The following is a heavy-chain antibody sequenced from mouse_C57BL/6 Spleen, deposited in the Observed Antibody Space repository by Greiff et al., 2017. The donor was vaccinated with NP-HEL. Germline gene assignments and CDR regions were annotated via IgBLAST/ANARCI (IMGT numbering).Heavy chain of an antibody. CDR3: ACDYDGAWFAY. Sequence: QVQLQQSGPELVKPGASVKISCKASGYAFSSSWMNWVKQRPGKGLEWIGRIYPGDGDTNYNGKFKGKATLTADKSSSTAYMQLSSLTSEDSAVYFCACDYDGAWFAYWGQGTLVTVSA. D-gene: IGHD2-4*01. J-gene: IGHJ3*01. CDR2: IYPGDGDT. CDR1: GYAFSSSW. V-gene: IGHV1-82*01.